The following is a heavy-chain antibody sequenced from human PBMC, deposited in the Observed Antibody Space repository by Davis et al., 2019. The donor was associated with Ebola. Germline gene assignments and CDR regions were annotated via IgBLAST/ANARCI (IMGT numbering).Heavy chain of an antibody. CDR2: ISGSGGST. Sequence: GESLKISCETSGFIFRNYVMSWVRQAPGKGLEWVSAISGSGGSTYYADSVKGRFTISRDNSKNTLYLQMNSLRAEDTAVYYCAKEARDVAVWGQGTLVTVSS. D-gene: IGHD6-19*01. J-gene: IGHJ4*02. V-gene: IGHV3-23*01. CDR3: AKEARDVAV. CDR1: GFIFRNYV.